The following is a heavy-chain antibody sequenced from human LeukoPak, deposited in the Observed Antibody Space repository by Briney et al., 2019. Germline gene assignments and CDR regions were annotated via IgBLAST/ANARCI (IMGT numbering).Heavy chain of an antibody. D-gene: IGHD5-24*01. CDR1: GFTFSSYS. J-gene: IGHJ4*02. V-gene: IGHV3-21*01. Sequence: GGSLRLSCAASGFTFSSYSMNWVRQASGKGLEWVSSISSSSSYIYYADSVKGRFTISRDNAKNSLYLQMNSLRAEDTAVYYCARERVDGYNYVYYFDYWGQGTLVTVSS. CDR2: ISSSSSYI. CDR3: ARERVDGYNYVYYFDY.